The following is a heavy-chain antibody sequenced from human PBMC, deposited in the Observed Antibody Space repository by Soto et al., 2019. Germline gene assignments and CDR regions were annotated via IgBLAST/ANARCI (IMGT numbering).Heavy chain of an antibody. V-gene: IGHV6-1*01. CDR1: GDSVSSNSAV. J-gene: IGHJ4*02. CDR2: TYYRTQWHY. CDR3: VRLVGNSWLDH. Sequence: SQTPSLTCPISGDSVSSNSAVWNWIRQSPSRGLEWLGGTYYRTQWHYEYAVFVQSRISIDPDTSKNQFSLQLNSVTPEDTVVYYCVRLVGNSWLDHWGQGTLGTVSS. D-gene: IGHD3-9*01.